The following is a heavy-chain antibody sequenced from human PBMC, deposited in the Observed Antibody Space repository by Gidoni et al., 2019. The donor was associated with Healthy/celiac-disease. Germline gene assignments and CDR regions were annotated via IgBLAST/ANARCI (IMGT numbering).Heavy chain of an antibody. Sequence: QVQLQESGPGLVKPSETLSLTCPVSGGSISSYYWSWIRQPPGKGLEWIGYIYYSGRTNDNPSLKSRVTISVDTSKNQFSLKLSSVTAADTAVYYCARALSGDFWSGYYTVWFDPWGQGTLVTVSS. J-gene: IGHJ5*02. CDR2: IYYSGRT. V-gene: IGHV4-59*01. CDR3: ARALSGDFWSGYYTVWFDP. D-gene: IGHD3-3*01. CDR1: GGSISSYY.